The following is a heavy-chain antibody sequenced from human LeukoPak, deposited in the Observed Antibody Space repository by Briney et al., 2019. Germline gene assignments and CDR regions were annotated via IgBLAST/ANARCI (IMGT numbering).Heavy chain of an antibody. D-gene: IGHD3-22*01. CDR2: INHSGST. CDR1: GGSFSGYY. Sequence: SETLPLTCAVYGGSFSGYYWSWIRQPPGKGLEWIGEINHSGSTNYNPSLKSRVTISVDTPKNQFSLKLSSVTAADTAVYYCAYYDSSGYDYPVGWFDPWGQGTLVTVSS. J-gene: IGHJ5*02. CDR3: AYYDSSGYDYPVGWFDP. V-gene: IGHV4-34*01.